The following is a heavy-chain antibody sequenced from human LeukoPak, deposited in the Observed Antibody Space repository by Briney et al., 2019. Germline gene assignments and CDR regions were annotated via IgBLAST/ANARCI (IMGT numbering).Heavy chain of an antibody. Sequence: SETLSLTCTVSGGSISSRSYYWGWIRQPPGKGLEWIGSIYYSGSTNYNPSLKSRVTISVDTSKNQFSLKLSSVTAADTAVYYCARDRIAVAGTNWFDPWGQGTLVTVSS. V-gene: IGHV4-39*07. CDR3: ARDRIAVAGTNWFDP. CDR2: IYYSGST. D-gene: IGHD6-19*01. J-gene: IGHJ5*02. CDR1: GGSISSRSYY.